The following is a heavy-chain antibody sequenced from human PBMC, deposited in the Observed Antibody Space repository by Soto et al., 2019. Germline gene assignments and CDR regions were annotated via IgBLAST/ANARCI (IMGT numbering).Heavy chain of an antibody. D-gene: IGHD3-9*01. Sequence: QITLKESGPTLVKPTQTLTLTCTFSGFSLSTSGVGVGWIRQPPGNALEWVALIFWDDDKGYSPSLKSRLTITKGTSKNQVVLTMTNMDPVDTATYYCSHSPPYDILTGSLNYFDYWGQGTLVTVSS. CDR3: SHSPPYDILTGSLNYFDY. J-gene: IGHJ4*02. V-gene: IGHV2-5*02. CDR1: GFSLSTSGVG. CDR2: IFWDDDK.